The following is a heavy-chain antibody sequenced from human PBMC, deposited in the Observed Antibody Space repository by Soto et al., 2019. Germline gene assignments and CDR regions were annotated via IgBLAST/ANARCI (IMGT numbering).Heavy chain of an antibody. CDR1: GGSFSGYY. V-gene: IGHV4-34*01. CDR2: INHSGST. Sequence: PSETLSLTCAVYGGSFSGYYWSWIRQPPGKGLEWIGEINHSGSTNYNPSLKSRVTISVDTSKNQFSLKLSSVTAADTAVYYCARGSVWFDPWGQGTLVTVSS. J-gene: IGHJ5*02. CDR3: ARGSVWFDP.